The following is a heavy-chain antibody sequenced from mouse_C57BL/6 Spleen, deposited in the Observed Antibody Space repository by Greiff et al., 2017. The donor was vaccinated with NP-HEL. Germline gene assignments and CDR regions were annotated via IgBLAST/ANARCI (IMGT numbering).Heavy chain of an antibody. J-gene: IGHJ4*01. V-gene: IGHV1-15*01. CDR3: TRGSLLLLIMDY. CDR1: GYTFTDYE. D-gene: IGHD1-1*01. CDR2: IDPETGGT. Sequence: QVQLQQSGAELVRPGASVTLSCKASGYTFTDYEMHWVKQTPVHGLEWIGAIDPETGGTAYNQKFKGKAILTADKSSSTAYMELRSLTSEDSAVYYCTRGSLLLLIMDYWGQGTSVTVSS.